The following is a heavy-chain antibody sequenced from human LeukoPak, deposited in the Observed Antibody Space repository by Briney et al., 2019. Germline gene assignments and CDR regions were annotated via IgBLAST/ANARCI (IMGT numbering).Heavy chain of an antibody. CDR1: GYTLTELS. Sequence: ASVKVSCKVSGYTLTELSMHWVRQAPGKGLEWMGGFDPEDGEAIYAQKFQGRVTMTEDTSTDTAYMELSSLRSEDTAVYYCASTNYYDSSGYYYPYGYWGQGTLVTVSS. D-gene: IGHD3-22*01. J-gene: IGHJ4*02. V-gene: IGHV1-24*01. CDR3: ASTNYYDSSGYYYPYGY. CDR2: FDPEDGEA.